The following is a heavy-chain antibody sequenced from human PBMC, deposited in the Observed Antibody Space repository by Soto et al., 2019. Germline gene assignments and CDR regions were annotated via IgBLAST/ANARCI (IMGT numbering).Heavy chain of an antibody. CDR1: GFTFSSYA. Sequence: GSLRLSCSASGFTFSSYAMHWVRQAPGKGLEYVSAISSNGGSTYYADSVKGRLTISRDNSKNTLYLQISSLRAEDTAVYYCVKGPWTQLWNNWFDPWGQGTLVTVSS. CDR2: ISSNGGST. J-gene: IGHJ5*02. D-gene: IGHD5-18*01. CDR3: VKGPWTQLWNNWFDP. V-gene: IGHV3-64D*08.